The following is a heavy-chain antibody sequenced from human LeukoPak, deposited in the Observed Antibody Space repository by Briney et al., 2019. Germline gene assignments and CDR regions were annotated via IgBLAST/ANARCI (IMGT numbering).Heavy chain of an antibody. D-gene: IGHD3-10*01. CDR1: GFSLSNYW. Sequence: GGSLRLSCAASGFSLSNYWMSWVRQAPGKGLEWVGNINQDGSDKYYVDSVMGRFTISKDNAKNSVYLQMNSLRPEDTAIYYCAWYGVTHGLDVWGQGTTVTVSS. J-gene: IGHJ6*02. CDR2: INQDGSDK. CDR3: AWYGVTHGLDV. V-gene: IGHV3-7*01.